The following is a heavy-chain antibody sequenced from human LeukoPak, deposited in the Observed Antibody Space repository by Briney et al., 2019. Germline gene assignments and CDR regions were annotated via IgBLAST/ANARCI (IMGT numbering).Heavy chain of an antibody. CDR3: ARDGGENWFDP. CDR1: GGSISSYY. Sequence: PSETLSLTCTVSGGSISSYYWSWIRQPPGKGLEWIGYINYSGSTNYNPSLKSRVTISVDTSKNQFSLKLSSVTAADTAVYYCARDGGENWFDPWGQGTLVTVSS. CDR2: INYSGST. J-gene: IGHJ5*02. V-gene: IGHV4-59*01. D-gene: IGHD2-15*01.